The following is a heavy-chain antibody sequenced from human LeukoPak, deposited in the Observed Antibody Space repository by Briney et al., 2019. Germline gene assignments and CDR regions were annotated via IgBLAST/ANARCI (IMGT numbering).Heavy chain of an antibody. CDR1: GFTFRNYV. CDR3: AKAYGSGSYYPDY. V-gene: IGHV3-33*05. CDR2: LSSDGTND. D-gene: IGHD3-10*01. J-gene: IGHJ4*02. Sequence: GKSLRLSCATSGFTFRNYVMHWVRQAPGKGLEWLALLSSDGTNDYYADSVKGRFTISRDNAKNSLYLQMNSLRAEDTAIYYCAKAYGSGSYYPDYWGQGTLVTVSS.